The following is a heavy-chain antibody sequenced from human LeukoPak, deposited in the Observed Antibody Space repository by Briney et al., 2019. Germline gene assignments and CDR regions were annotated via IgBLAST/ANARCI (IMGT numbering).Heavy chain of an antibody. CDR3: ARRGEGPQQLDPFDY. CDR2: ISAYNGNT. CDR1: GYTFTSYG. V-gene: IGHV1-18*01. Sequence: ASVKVSCKASGYTFTSYGISRVRQAPGQGLEWMGWISAYNGNTNYAQKLQGRVTVTTDTSTSTAYMELRSLRSDDTAVYYCARRGEGPQQLDPFDYWGQGTLVTVSS. J-gene: IGHJ4*02. D-gene: IGHD6-13*01.